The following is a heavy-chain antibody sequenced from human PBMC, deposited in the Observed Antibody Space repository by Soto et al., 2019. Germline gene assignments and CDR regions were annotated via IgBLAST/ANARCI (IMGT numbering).Heavy chain of an antibody. CDR1: GFTFSSYW. CDR3: ARGGAYYDFWSCYYTELLNWFDP. Sequence: GGSLRLSCAASGFTFSSYWMSWVRQAPGKGLEWVANIKQDGSEKYYVDSVKGRFTISRDNAKNSLYLQMNSLRAEDTAVYYCARGGAYYDFWSCYYTELLNWFDPWGQGTLVTVSS. D-gene: IGHD3-3*01. J-gene: IGHJ5*02. CDR2: IKQDGSEK. V-gene: IGHV3-7*01.